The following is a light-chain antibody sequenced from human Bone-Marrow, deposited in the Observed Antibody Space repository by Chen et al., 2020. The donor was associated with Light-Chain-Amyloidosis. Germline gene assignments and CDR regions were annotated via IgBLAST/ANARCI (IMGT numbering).Light chain of an antibody. CDR3: QQYGTSPLP. CDR2: GSS. CDR1: QTISSNY. Sequence: EIVLTQSPGTLSLSPGEGANLSCRASQTISSNYLTWYQQKFGQAPRLLIYGSSSRANGIPDRFTGSGSGTDFTLTINRLEPEDFAMYYCQQYGTSPLPFGGGTKVEIK. J-gene: IGKJ4*01. V-gene: IGKV3-20*01.